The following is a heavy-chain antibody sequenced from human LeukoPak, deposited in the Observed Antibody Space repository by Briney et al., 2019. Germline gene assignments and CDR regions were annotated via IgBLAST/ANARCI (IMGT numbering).Heavy chain of an antibody. CDR1: GGSISSYY. V-gene: IGHV4-59*08. CDR3: ARRMYYYDSSGYGGYWLDP. D-gene: IGHD3-22*01. J-gene: IGHJ5*02. Sequence: SETLSLTCTVSGGSISSYYWSWIRQPPGKGLGWIGYIYYSGSTNYSPSLKSRVTISVDTSKNQFSLKLSSVTAADTAVYYCARRMYYYDSSGYGGYWLDPWGQGTLVTVSS. CDR2: IYYSGST.